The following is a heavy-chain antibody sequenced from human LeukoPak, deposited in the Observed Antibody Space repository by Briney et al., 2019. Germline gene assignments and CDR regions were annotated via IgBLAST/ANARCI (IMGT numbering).Heavy chain of an antibody. D-gene: IGHD3-10*01. CDR3: ARVDNMVRGIIAY. V-gene: IGHV3-23*01. Sequence: QAGGSLRLSCAASGFIFDNFGMTWVRQAAGKGLEWVSRISASGHSTTYADSVKGRITISRDNSKNTLFLQVHSLRDDDTAVYYCARVDNMVRGIIAYWGQGTLVTVSS. CDR1: GFIFDNFG. CDR2: ISASGHST. J-gene: IGHJ4*02.